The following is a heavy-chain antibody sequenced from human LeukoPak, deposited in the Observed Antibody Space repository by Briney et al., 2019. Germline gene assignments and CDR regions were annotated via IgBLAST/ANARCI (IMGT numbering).Heavy chain of an antibody. CDR3: ARETYYYDSSGYYYVWVFDY. J-gene: IGHJ4*02. CDR2: TRNKANSYTT. D-gene: IGHD3-22*01. Sequence: GGSLRLSCAAPGFTFSDHYMDWVRQAPGKGLEWVGRTRNKANSYTTEYAASVKGRFTISRDDSKNSLYLQMNSLKTEDTAVYYCARETYYYDSSGYYYVWVFDYWGQGTLVTVSS. CDR1: GFTFSDHY. V-gene: IGHV3-72*01.